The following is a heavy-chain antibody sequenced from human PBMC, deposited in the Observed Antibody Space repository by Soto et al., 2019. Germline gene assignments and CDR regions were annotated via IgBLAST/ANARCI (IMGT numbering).Heavy chain of an antibody. Sequence: GGSLRLSCAASGFTFSSYSMNWVRQAPGKGLEWVSHISSSSSTIYYADSVKGRFTISRDNAKNSLYLQMNSLRDEDTAVYYCLRESRFLEWLSLNWFDPWGQGTLVTVSS. CDR2: ISSSSSTI. V-gene: IGHV3-48*02. CDR3: LRESRFLEWLSLNWFDP. CDR1: GFTFSSYS. J-gene: IGHJ5*02. D-gene: IGHD3-3*01.